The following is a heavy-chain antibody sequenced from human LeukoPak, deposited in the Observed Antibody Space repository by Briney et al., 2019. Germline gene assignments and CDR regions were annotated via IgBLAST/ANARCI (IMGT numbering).Heavy chain of an antibody. CDR3: ATDMIAVAGFPRDY. J-gene: IGHJ4*02. Sequence: ASVKVSCKVSGYTLTELSMHWVRQAPGKGLEWMGGFDPEDGETIYAQKFQGRVTMTEDTSTDTAYMELSSLRSEDTAVYYCATDMIAVAGFPRDYWGQGTLVTVPS. CDR1: GYTLTELS. V-gene: IGHV1-24*01. D-gene: IGHD6-19*01. CDR2: FDPEDGET.